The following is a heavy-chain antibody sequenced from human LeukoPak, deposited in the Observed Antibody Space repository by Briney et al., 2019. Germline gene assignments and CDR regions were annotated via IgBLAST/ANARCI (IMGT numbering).Heavy chain of an antibody. CDR2: INHSGSP. D-gene: IGHD4-11*01. Sequence: SETLSLTCAVYGGSFSGYYWSWIRQPPGKGLEWIGEINHSGSPNYNPSLKSRVTISVDPSKNQFALKLSSVPAPDTAVYYCARGEDYSNYGWMYYFDYWGQGTLVTVSS. V-gene: IGHV4-34*01. J-gene: IGHJ4*02. CDR1: GGSFSGYY. CDR3: ARGEDYSNYGWMYYFDY.